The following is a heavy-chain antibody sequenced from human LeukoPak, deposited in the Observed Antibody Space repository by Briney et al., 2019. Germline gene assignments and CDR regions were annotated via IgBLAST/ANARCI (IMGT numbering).Heavy chain of an antibody. CDR3: ARDQGRNKLDAFDI. J-gene: IGHJ3*02. CDR2: INPSSGGT. V-gene: IGHV1-2*02. CDR1: GYTFTGYY. Sequence: GSSVKVSCKASGYTFTGYYMHWVRQAPGQGLEWMGWINPSSGGTNYALKFQGRVTMTRDTSISTAYMELSRLRSDDTAVYYCARDQGRNKLDAFDIWGQGTMVTVSS.